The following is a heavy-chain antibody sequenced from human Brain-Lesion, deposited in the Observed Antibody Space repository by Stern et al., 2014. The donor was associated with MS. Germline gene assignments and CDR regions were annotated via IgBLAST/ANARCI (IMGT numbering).Heavy chain of an antibody. J-gene: IGHJ5*02. CDR3: AGEEDIRYCSGGSCTGNWFDP. CDR2: IYYSGNT. Sequence: MQLVESGPGLVKPSETLSLTCTVAGGSVSSTSYAWAWIRQPPGKGLEWIGTIYYSGNTYYSPSLKSRITISLDTSKNQFSLQRRSVTAADTAVYYCAGEEDIRYCSGGSCTGNWFDPWGQGTLVTVSS. CDR1: GGSVSSTSYA. D-gene: IGHD2-15*01. V-gene: IGHV4-39*01.